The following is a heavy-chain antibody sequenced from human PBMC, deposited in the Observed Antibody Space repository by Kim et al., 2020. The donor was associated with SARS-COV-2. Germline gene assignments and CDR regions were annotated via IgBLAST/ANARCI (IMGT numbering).Heavy chain of an antibody. CDR1: GFTFSSYS. CDR2: ISSSSSTI. D-gene: IGHD6-13*01. V-gene: IGHV3-48*02. Sequence: GGSLRLSCAASGFTFSSYSMNWVRQAPGKGLEWVSYISSSSSTIYYADSVKGRFTISRXNAKNSLYLQMNSLRDEDTAVYYCARSVRPYSSSWYNYYYYGMDVWGQGTTVTVSS. J-gene: IGHJ6*02. CDR3: ARSVRPYSSSWYNYYYYGMDV.